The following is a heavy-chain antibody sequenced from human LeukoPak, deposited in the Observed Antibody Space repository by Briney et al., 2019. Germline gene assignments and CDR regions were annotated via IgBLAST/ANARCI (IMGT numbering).Heavy chain of an antibody. CDR3: ARGDGAVADYYYYYGMDV. V-gene: IGHV4-34*01. CDR2: INHSGST. D-gene: IGHD6-19*01. J-gene: IGHJ6*02. CDR1: GFTFSSYA. Sequence: GSLRLSCAASGFTFSSYAMSWVRQAPGKGLEWIGEINHSGSTNYNPSLKSRVTISVDTSKNQFSLKLSSVTAADTAVYYCARGDGAVADYYYYYGMDVWGQGTTVTVSS.